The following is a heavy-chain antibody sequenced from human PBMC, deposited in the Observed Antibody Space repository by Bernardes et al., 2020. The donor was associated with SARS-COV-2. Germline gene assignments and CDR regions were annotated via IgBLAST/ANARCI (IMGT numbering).Heavy chain of an antibody. CDR3: ATHSDASERGAFDL. J-gene: IGHJ3*01. D-gene: IGHD3-10*01. Sequence: SLPLSFPSSGSRFTSHWIAWVRQMPGTCLEWMGMIYPDDSETRFRPSFQGRVTISAAQSITTAYLQWTSLKASDTAMYYGATHSDASERGAFDLGGQGTRGTVAA. CDR2: IYPDDSET. V-gene: IGHV5-51*01. CDR1: GSRFTSHW.